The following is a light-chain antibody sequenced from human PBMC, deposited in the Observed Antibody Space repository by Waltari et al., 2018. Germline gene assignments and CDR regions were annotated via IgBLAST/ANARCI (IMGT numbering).Light chain of an antibody. Sequence: DTQMTQSPSSLSASVGDRVTLTCRTSQSVSSYVNWYQQKLGKAPKLLSYAASSLQSGVPSRFSGSGSGTDFTLTISSLQPEDFATYYCQQTYSSPPEYTFGQGTKLKIK. V-gene: IGKV1-39*01. CDR1: QSVSSY. CDR3: QQTYSSPPEYT. J-gene: IGKJ2*01. CDR2: AAS.